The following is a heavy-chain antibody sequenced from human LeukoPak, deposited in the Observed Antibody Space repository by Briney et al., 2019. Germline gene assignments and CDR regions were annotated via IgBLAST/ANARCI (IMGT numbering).Heavy chain of an antibody. CDR1: GFTFSSYS. Sequence: GGSLRLSCAASGFTFSSYSMTWVRQAPGKGLQWVSYISSSSVTIYYADSVTGRFTISRDNARNSLDLQMNSLRDEDTAVYYCARVDWSAFSFDVWGQETLVTVSS. D-gene: IGHD3-9*01. CDR2: ISSSSVTI. V-gene: IGHV3-48*02. J-gene: IGHJ3*01. CDR3: ARVDWSAFSFDV.